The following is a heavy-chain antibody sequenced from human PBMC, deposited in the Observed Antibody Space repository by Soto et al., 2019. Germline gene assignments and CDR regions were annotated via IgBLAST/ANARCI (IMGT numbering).Heavy chain of an antibody. CDR2: INHSGST. J-gene: IGHJ4*02. Sequence: PSETLSLTCAVYGGSFSGYYWSWIRQPPGKGLEWIGEINHSGSTNYNPSLKSRVTISVDTSKNQFSLKLSSVTAADTAVYYCARGRRFDFWSGYSIDYWGQGTLVTVSS. CDR3: ARGRRFDFWSGYSIDY. CDR1: GGSFSGYY. V-gene: IGHV4-34*01. D-gene: IGHD3-3*01.